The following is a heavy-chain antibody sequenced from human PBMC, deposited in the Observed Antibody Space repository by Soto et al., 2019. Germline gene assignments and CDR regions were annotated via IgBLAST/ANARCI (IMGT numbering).Heavy chain of an antibody. CDR3: ARDGFWSGPPARFDY. Sequence: ASVNVSCKASGYTFTSYGISWVRQAPGQGLEWMGWISAYNGNTNYAQKLQGRVTMTTDTSTSTAYMELRSLRSDDTAVYYCARDGFWSGPPARFDYWGQGTLVTVSS. V-gene: IGHV1-18*04. J-gene: IGHJ4*02. CDR2: ISAYNGNT. D-gene: IGHD3-3*01. CDR1: GYTFTSYG.